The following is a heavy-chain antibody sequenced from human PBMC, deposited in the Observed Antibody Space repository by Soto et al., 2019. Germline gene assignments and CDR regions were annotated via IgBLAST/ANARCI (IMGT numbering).Heavy chain of an antibody. CDR3: ARDRPTSSIRARDYYYAMDV. Sequence: QVQLVQSGAEVKKPGASVKVSCKASGYSFITYGISWVRQAPGQGLEWMGWISTYNGNTKYAQKLQGRVTMPTDTSTTTGYMELRSLRSDDTAVYYCARDRPTSSIRARDYYYAMDVWGQGTTVTVSS. CDR1: GYSFITYG. J-gene: IGHJ6*02. CDR2: ISTYNGNT. D-gene: IGHD6-6*01. V-gene: IGHV1-18*01.